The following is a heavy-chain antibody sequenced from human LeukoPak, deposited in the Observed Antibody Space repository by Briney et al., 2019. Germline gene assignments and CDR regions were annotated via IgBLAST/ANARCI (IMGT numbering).Heavy chain of an antibody. CDR1: GFSFSNYW. J-gene: IGHJ5*02. V-gene: IGHV3-74*01. D-gene: IGHD1-1*01. Sequence: GGSLRLSCVASGFSFSNYWMYWGRQAPGKGLVWVSRINSDGSYTDYADSAKGRFTISRDNAKDTLYLQMNNLRADDTAVYYCARADNWQSGGAWGQGTLVTVSS. CDR3: ARADNWQSGGA. CDR2: INSDGSYT.